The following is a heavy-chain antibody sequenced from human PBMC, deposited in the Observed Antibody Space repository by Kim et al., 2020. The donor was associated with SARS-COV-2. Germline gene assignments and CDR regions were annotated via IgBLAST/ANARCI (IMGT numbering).Heavy chain of an antibody. CDR2: INPSGGST. Sequence: ASVKVSCKASGYTFTSYYMHWVRQAPGQGLEWMGIINPSGGSTSYAQKFQGRVTMTRDTSTSTVYMELSSLRSEDTAVYYCARDRGDYYDSSGYLDYWGQGTLVTVSS. D-gene: IGHD3-22*01. CDR3: ARDRGDYYDSSGYLDY. J-gene: IGHJ4*02. CDR1: GYTFTSYY. V-gene: IGHV1-46*01.